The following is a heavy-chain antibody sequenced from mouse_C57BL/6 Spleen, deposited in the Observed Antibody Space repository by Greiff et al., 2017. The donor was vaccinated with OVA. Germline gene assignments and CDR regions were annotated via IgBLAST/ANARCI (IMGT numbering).Heavy chain of an antibody. D-gene: IGHD2-4*01. J-gene: IGHJ3*01. CDR3: ARITTGFAY. CDR1: GFTFSSYA. CDR2: ISDGGSYT. V-gene: IGHV5-4*03. Sequence: EVKLVESGGGLVKPGGSLKLSCAASGFTFSSYAMSWVRQTPEKRLEWVATISDGGSYTYYPDNVKGRFTISRDNAKNNLYLQMSHLKSEDTAMYYCARITTGFAYWGQGTLVTVSA.